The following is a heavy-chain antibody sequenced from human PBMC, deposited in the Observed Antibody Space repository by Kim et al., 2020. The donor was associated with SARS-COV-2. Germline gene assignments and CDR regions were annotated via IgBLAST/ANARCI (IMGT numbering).Heavy chain of an antibody. J-gene: IGHJ4*02. CDR1: GYTFTSYG. CDR2: ISAYNGNT. CDR3: ARDLWFGELHDDHFDY. D-gene: IGHD3-10*01. Sequence: ASVKVSCKASGYTFTSYGISWVRQAPGQGLEWMGWISAYNGNTNYAQKLQGRVTMTTDTSTSTAYMELRSLRSDDTAVYYCARDLWFGELHDDHFDYWGQGTLVTVSS. V-gene: IGHV1-18*01.